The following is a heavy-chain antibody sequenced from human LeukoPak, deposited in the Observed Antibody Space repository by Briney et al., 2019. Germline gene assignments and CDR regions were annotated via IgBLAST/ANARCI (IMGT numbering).Heavy chain of an antibody. CDR2: FSNSGDRT. V-gene: IGHV3-23*01. J-gene: IGHJ5*02. CDR1: GFTFSSYA. CDR3: AKRASLVSATPWFDP. D-gene: IGHD2-15*01. Sequence: PGASLRLSCAASGFTFSSYAMSWVPQAPGKGLEWVSDFSNSGDRTYYADSVKGRFTISRDNSKNTLYLQMHNLRADDTAVFYCAKRASLVSATPWFDPWGQGTLVTVSS.